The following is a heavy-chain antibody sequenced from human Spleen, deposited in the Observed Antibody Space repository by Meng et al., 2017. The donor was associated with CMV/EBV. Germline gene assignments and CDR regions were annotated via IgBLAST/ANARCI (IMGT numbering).Heavy chain of an antibody. CDR2: INWNGGSI. J-gene: IGHJ5*02. D-gene: IGHD1-20*01. CDR3: AKDQQGRITGSGWFDL. Sequence: SCKASGFTFDDYGMSWVRQAPGKGLEWVSGINWNGGSIGYADSVKGRFTISRDNAKNSLYLQMNSLRAEDTALYYCAKDQQGRITGSGWFDLWGQGTLVTVSS. V-gene: IGHV3-20*04. CDR1: GFTFDDYG.